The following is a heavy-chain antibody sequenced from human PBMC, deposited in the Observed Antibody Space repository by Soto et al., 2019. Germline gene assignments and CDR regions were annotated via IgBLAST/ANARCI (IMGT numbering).Heavy chain of an antibody. CDR2: ISYDGSNK. D-gene: IGHD3-22*01. J-gene: IGHJ4*02. CDR1: GFTFSSYA. V-gene: IGHV3-30*04. Sequence: LSLTCAASGFTFSSYAMHWVRQAPGKGLEWVAVISYDGSNKYYADSVKGRFTISRDNSKNTLYLQMNSLRAEDTAVYYCARVGSGYYYYFDYWGQGTLVTVSS. CDR3: ARVGSGYYYYFDY.